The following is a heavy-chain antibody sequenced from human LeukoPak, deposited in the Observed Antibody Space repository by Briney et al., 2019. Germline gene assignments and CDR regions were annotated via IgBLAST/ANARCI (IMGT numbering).Heavy chain of an antibody. CDR2: INHSGST. CDR3: ANYAALWFGELLYY. J-gene: IGHJ4*02. CDR1: GGSFSGYY. Sequence: SETLSLTCAVYGGSFSGYYWSWIRQPPGKGLEWIGEINHSGSTNYNPSLKSRVTISVDTSKNQFSLKLSSVTAADTAVYYCANYAALWFGELLYYWGQGTLVTVSS. D-gene: IGHD3-10*01. V-gene: IGHV4-34*01.